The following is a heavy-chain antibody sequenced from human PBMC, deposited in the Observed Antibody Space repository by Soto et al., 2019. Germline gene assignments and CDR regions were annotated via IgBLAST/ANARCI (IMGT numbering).Heavy chain of an antibody. CDR3: ARRYCASDNCPLFYYFVDL. D-gene: IGHD2-21*02. J-gene: IGHJ6*02. Sequence: VQLVQSGAEVKKTVSSVKVSCKASGGTFNKFAFSWVRQAPGQGFEWMGGIIPVFRSANYAQRFRGRITITADEYTSTVYLYLNDLRSDDTAVYYCARRYCASDNCPLFYYFVDLWGLGTTVTVSS. V-gene: IGHV1-69*01. CDR1: GGTFNKFA. CDR2: IIPVFRSA.